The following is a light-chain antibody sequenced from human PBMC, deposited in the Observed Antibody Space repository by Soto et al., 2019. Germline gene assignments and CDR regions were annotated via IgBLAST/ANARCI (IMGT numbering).Light chain of an antibody. Sequence: EIVITQSPATPSVSPRERASLSCRASHSVSSNLAWYQQKPGQAPRLLIYGASTRATGIPARFSGSGSGTEFTLIISSLQSEDFAVFYCQQYNNWPAWTFGQGTKVDI. J-gene: IGKJ1*01. CDR1: HSVSSN. CDR3: QQYNNWPAWT. V-gene: IGKV3-15*01. CDR2: GAS.